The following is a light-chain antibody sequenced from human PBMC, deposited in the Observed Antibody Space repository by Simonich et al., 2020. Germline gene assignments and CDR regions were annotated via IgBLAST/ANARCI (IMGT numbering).Light chain of an antibody. CDR1: SSDVGSYNL. J-gene: IGLJ2*01. CDR2: ESS. CDR3: SSYTSSSTLV. Sequence: QSALTQPASVSGSPGQSITISCTGTSSDVGSYNLVSWYQQHPGKAPKLMIYESSKRPSGVSTRFSGSKSGNTASLTISGLQAEDEADYYCSSYTSSSTLVFGGGTKLTVL. V-gene: IGLV2-14*02.